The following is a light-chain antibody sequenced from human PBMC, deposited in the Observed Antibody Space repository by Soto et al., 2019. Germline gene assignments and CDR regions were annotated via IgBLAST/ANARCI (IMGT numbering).Light chain of an antibody. Sequence: EVVLTQSPGTLSLSPGERATLSCRASQNVYINSLAWYQQKPGQTPRLLIYGASTRAAAIPDRFSGSGSGADFALSIDGLEPEDFAIYYCQQYGDSPLTFGLGTRVD. CDR3: QQYGDSPLT. CDR1: QNVYINS. CDR2: GAS. J-gene: IGKJ3*01. V-gene: IGKV3-20*01.